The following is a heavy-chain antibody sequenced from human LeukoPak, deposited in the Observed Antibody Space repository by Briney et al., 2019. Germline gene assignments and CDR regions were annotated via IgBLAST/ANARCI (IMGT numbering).Heavy chain of an antibody. V-gene: IGHV3-7*01. D-gene: IGHD5-18*01. CDR1: GFTFSSYW. CDR2: IKQEGSEK. J-gene: IGHJ4*02. CDR3: ARQGYSYALYYFDY. Sequence: GGSLRLSCAASGFTFSSYWMSWVRQAPGKGLEWVANIKQEGSEKYYVDSVKGRFTISRDNAKNSLYLQMNSLRAEDTAVYYCARQGYSYALYYFDYWGQGTLVTVSA.